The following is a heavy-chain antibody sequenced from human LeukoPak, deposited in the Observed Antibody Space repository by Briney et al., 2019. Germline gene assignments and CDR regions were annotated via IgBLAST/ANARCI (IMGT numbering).Heavy chain of an antibody. CDR1: GFTFSSYG. Sequence: PGRSLRLSCAASGFTFSSYGMHWVRQAPGKGLEWVAVIWYDGSNKYYADSVKGRFTISRDNSKNTLYLQMNSLRAEDTAVYYCAKDLRIANDAFDIWGQGTMVTVSS. CDR2: IWYDGSNK. D-gene: IGHD2-21*01. V-gene: IGHV3-33*06. J-gene: IGHJ3*02. CDR3: AKDLRIANDAFDI.